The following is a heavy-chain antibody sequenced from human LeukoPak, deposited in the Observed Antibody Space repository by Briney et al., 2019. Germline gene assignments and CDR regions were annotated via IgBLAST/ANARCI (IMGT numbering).Heavy chain of an antibody. CDR1: GGSITSVLHY. D-gene: IGHD5-24*01. J-gene: IGHJ4*02. Sequence: SETLSLTCTVSGGSITSVLHYWSWIRQPAGKGLGWIGRFYGSGSTTYNPSLESRVTISVDTAKNQFFLNLRSVTAADTAVYYCATRQLHMTADSQVDYWGQGTLVTVSS. CDR2: FYGSGST. CDR3: ATRQLHMTADSQVDY. V-gene: IGHV4-61*02.